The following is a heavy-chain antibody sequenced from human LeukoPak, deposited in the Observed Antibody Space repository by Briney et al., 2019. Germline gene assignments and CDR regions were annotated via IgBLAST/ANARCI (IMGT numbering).Heavy chain of an antibody. V-gene: IGHV3-23*01. CDR1: GFTFSSYA. CDR3: AKASSSWYGAQVDY. CDR2: ISGSGGST. D-gene: IGHD6-13*01. J-gene: IGHJ4*02. Sequence: PGGSLRLSCAASGFTFSSYAMSWVRQAPGKGLEWVSGISGSGGSTYYADSVKGRFTISRDNSKNTLYLQMNSLRAEDTAVYYCAKASSSWYGAQVDYWGQGTLVTVSS.